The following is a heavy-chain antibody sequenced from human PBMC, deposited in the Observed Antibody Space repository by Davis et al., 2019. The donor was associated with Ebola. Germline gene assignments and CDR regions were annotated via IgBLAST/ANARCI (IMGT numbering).Heavy chain of an antibody. CDR3: GRVLHHYDSSGCGPSE. CDR2: IKHYGSEE. Sequence: PGGSLRLSCVASGFTFSNYAMSWVRQAPGKGLEWVANIKHYGSEEYYLGSVKGRFTISRDNAKSSVYLQMSSLRAEDTAVYYCGRVLHHYDSSGCGPSEWGQGTLVTVSS. CDR1: GFTFSNYA. D-gene: IGHD3-22*01. J-gene: IGHJ4*02. V-gene: IGHV3-7*01.